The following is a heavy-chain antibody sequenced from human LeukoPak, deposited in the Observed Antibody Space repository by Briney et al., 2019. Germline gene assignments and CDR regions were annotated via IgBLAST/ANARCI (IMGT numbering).Heavy chain of an antibody. V-gene: IGHV1-2*02. J-gene: IGHJ5*02. CDR2: INPNSGGT. Sequence: ASVKVSCKASGYTFTGYYMHWVRQAPGQGLEWMGWINPNSGGTNYAQKFQGRVTMTTDTSTSTAYLELASLRSDDTAVYYCARVGVVVPAAWFDPWGQGTLVTVSS. CDR1: GYTFTGYY. CDR3: ARVGVVVPAAWFDP. D-gene: IGHD2-2*01.